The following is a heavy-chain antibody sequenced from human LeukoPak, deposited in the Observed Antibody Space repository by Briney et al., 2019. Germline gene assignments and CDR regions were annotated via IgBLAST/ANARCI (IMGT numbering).Heavy chain of an antibody. CDR1: GYTFSDLW. CDR3: ARTQGLYGAADY. CDR2: VYPADSDT. V-gene: IGHV5-51*01. J-gene: IGHJ4*02. D-gene: IGHD2-2*02. Sequence: GGSLKISWQASGYTFSDLWIGWVRQMPGQGLEGMGSVYPADSDTRYSPSFEGHVIISADKSTNTAFLQWNSLQSSDSGIYFCARTQGLYGAADYWGQGTLVISSS.